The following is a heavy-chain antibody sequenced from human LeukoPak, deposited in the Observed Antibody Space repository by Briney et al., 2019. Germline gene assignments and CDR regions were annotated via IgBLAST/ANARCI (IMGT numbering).Heavy chain of an antibody. CDR2: IILIVGTE. CDR1: GGTFSSYG. J-gene: IGHJ4*02. D-gene: IGHD4-23*01. CDR3: ASGGGNSAY. V-gene: IGHV1-69*05. Sequence: GAAVKVSCKASGGTFSSYGISLGRQPPGQGHEWMGRIILIVGTENYAQKFQGRVTITTDESTSTAYMELSSLRSEDTAVYYCASGGGNSAYWGQGTLVTVSS.